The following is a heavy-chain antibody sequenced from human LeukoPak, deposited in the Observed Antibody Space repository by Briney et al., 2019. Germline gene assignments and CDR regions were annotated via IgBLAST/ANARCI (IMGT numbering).Heavy chain of an antibody. CDR3: ARDLLGYCSSTSCYGGRDFDY. V-gene: IGHV4-39*07. CDR1: GGSISSSSYY. J-gene: IGHJ4*02. CDR2: IYYSGST. Sequence: SETLSLTCTVSGGSISSSSYYWGWIRQPPGKGLEWIGSIYYSGSTYYNPSLKSRVTISVDTSKNQFSLKLSSVTAADTAVYYCARDLLGYCSSTSCYGGRDFDYWGQGTLVTVSS. D-gene: IGHD2-2*01.